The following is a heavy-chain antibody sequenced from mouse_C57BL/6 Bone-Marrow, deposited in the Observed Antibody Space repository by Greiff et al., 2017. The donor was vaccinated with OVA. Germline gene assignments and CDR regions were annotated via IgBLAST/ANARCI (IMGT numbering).Heavy chain of an antibody. CDR3: AREDYDANYFDY. J-gene: IGHJ2*01. D-gene: IGHD2-4*01. CDR1: GFTFSDYY. CDR2: INYDGSST. V-gene: IGHV5-16*01. Sequence: EVKVVESEGGLVQPGSSMKLSCTASGFTFSDYYMAWVRQVPEKGLEWVANINYDGSSTYYLDSLKSRFIISRDNAKNILYLQMSRLKSEDTATYYCAREDYDANYFDYWGQGTTLTVSS.